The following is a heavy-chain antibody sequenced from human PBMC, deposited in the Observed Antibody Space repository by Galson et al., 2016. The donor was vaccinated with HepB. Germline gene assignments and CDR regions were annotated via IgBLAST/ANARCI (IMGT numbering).Heavy chain of an antibody. V-gene: IGHV3-21*01. CDR2: ISRGGTYK. J-gene: IGHJ3*02. D-gene: IGHD3-22*01. Sequence: LTCAVSGASINTTDWLTWVRQTPGKGLEWVSSISRGGTYKYYAVSVEGRFTISRDNAKNSLYLQMNSLRAEDTAVYFCARVKSSGYSDAFDMWGQGTMVTVSS. CDR1: GASINTTDW. CDR3: ARVKSSGYSDAFDM.